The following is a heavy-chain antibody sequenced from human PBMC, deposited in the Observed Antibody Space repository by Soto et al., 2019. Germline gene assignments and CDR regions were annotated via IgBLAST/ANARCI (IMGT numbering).Heavy chain of an antibody. V-gene: IGHV1-3*01. CDR1: GYTFTSYA. J-gene: IGHJ4*02. CDR3: AKSPDFFCSSANCYRYYFDY. D-gene: IGHD2-2*02. CDR2: INGGNGDT. Sequence: ASVKVSCKASGYTFTSYAMNWVRQAPGQRLEWMGWINGGNGDTKYSQRFQDRVTITRDTSANTVYMELSSLTSEDTAIYYCAKSPDFFCSSANCYRYYFDYWSQGTLVTVSS.